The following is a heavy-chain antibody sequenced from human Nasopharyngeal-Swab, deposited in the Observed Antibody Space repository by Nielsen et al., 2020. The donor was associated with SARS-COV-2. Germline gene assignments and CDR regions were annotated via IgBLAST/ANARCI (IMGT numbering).Heavy chain of an antibody. CDR2: ISASSGNT. Sequence: ASVKVSCKASGYSFSSYGITWVRQAPGQGLEWMGWISASSGNTNYAQNLRGRVTMTTDTSTNTAYMELRSLRLDDTAMYYCTRDDFHWYFDLWGRGTLVTVSS. J-gene: IGHJ2*01. D-gene: IGHD3/OR15-3a*01. V-gene: IGHV1-18*01. CDR3: TRDDFHWYFDL. CDR1: GYSFSSYG.